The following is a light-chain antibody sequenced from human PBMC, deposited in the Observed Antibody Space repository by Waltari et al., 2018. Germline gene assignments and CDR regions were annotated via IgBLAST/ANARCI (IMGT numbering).Light chain of an antibody. CDR2: DVS. CDR1: SNDVGAYNY. V-gene: IGLV2-11*01. J-gene: IGLJ3*02. CDR3: CSYTGTYTHWV. Sequence: QSALTQPRSVSGSPGQSVTISCTGTSNDVGAYNYVSWHQQHPGKAPKLMIYDVSKRPSGVPDRLSASKSGNTASLTISGLHAEDEADYYCCSYTGTYTHWVFGGGTKLTVL.